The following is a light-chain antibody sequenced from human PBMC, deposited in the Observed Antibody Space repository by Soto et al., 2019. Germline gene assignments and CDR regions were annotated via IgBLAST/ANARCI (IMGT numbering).Light chain of an antibody. V-gene: IGKV1-9*01. CDR3: QQLNSYPLT. CDR1: QSISGY. J-gene: IGKJ4*01. CDR2: AAS. Sequence: DIQMTQSPSSLSASVGDRVTITCRASQSISGYLNWYQQKPGKAPKLLIYAASTLQSGVPSRFSGGGSGTDFTLTISSLQPEDFATYYCQQLNSYPLTFGGGTKVDIK.